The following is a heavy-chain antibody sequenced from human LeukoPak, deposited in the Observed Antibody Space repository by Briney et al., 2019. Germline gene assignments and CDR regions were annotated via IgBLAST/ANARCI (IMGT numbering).Heavy chain of an antibody. CDR1: GYTFTSYA. CDR2: INTNTGNP. J-gene: IGHJ4*02. V-gene: IGHV7-4-1*02. Sequence: ASVKVSCKASGYTFTSYAMNWVRQAPGQGLEWMGWINTNTGNPTYAQGFTGRFVFSLDTSVSTAYLQISSLKAEDTAVYYCARVNLGGGDYYYDSSGLDYWGQGTLVTVSS. CDR3: ARVNLGGGDYYYDSSGLDY. D-gene: IGHD3-22*01.